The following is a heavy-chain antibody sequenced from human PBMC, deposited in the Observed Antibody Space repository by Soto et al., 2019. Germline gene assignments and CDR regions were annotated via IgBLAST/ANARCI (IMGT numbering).Heavy chain of an antibody. CDR2: INGRGNTT. J-gene: IGHJ4*01. V-gene: IGHV3-23*01. D-gene: IGHD3-16*01. Sequence: EEQLLESGGDLVRPGGSLRLSCVASGFTFSHYGMGWVRLAPGKGPEGVSVINGRGNTTFYADSVKGRFTRSRDNSKNTVYLEMNSLRVEDTAVYSCAKVIVLGASTVEYWGLGTPVTVSS. CDR3: AKVIVLGASTVEY. CDR1: GFTFSHYG.